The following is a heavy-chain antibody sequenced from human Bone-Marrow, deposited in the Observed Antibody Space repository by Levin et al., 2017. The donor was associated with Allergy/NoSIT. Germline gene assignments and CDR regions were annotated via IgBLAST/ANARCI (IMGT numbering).Heavy chain of an antibody. CDR2: INPNSGGT. J-gene: IGHJ4*02. CDR3: AVGIVVVVAATSDY. Sequence: GGSLRLSCKASGYTFTGYYMHWVRQAPGQGLEWMGWINPNSGGTNYAQKFQGRVTMTRDTSISTAYMELSRLRSDDTAVYYCAVGIVVVVAATSDYWGQGTLVTVSS. D-gene: IGHD2-15*01. CDR1: GYTFTGYY. V-gene: IGHV1-2*02.